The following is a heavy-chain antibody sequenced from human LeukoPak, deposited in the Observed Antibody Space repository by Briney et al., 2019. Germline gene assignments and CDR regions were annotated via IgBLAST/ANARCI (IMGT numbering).Heavy chain of an antibody. D-gene: IGHD3-3*01. V-gene: IGHV4-34*01. CDR1: GGSFSGYY. J-gene: IGHJ6*03. Sequence: PSETLSLTCAVYGGSFSGYYWSWIRQPPGKGLEWIGEINHSGSTNYNLSLKSRVTISVDTSKNQFSLKVSSVTAADTAVYYCARIGVVTIAGNGLDYYYMDVWGKGTTVTVSS. CDR3: ARIGVVTIAGNGLDYYYMDV. CDR2: INHSGST.